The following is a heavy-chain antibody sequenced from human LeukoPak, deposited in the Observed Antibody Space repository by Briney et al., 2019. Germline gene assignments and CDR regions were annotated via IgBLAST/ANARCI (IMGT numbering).Heavy chain of an antibody. CDR3: ARGGDYYGSGSFYTPLGY. Sequence: GGSLRLSCAASGFTFDDYGMSWVRQAPGKGLEWVSGITWNGGRTGYADSVKGRFTISRDNAKNSLYLQMNSPRVEDTAFYYCARGGDYYGSGSFYTPLGYWGQGTLVTVSS. CDR1: GFTFDDYG. D-gene: IGHD3-10*01. J-gene: IGHJ4*02. V-gene: IGHV3-20*04. CDR2: ITWNGGRT.